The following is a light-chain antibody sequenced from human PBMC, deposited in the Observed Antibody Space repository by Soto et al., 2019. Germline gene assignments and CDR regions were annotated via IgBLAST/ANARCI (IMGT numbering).Light chain of an antibody. CDR3: QSYDSSLDSVV. J-gene: IGLJ2*01. CDR2: GDT. CDR1: SSNIGAGFE. V-gene: IGLV1-40*01. Sequence: QTVVTQPPSVSGAPGQTVTISCTGSSSNIGAGFEVQWYQQLPGAAPQLLIHGDTNRPSGVPDRFSGSKSGPSASLAITGLQAEDEAHYYCQSYDSSLDSVVFGGGTKLTVL.